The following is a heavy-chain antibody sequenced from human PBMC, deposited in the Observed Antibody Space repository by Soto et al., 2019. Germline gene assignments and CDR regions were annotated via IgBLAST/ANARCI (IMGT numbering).Heavy chain of an antibody. V-gene: IGHV3-30-3*01. J-gene: IGHJ4*02. Sequence: GGSLRLSCAASGFTFSSYAMHWVRQAPGKGLEWVAVISYDGSNKYYADSVKGRFTISRDNSKNTLYLQLNSLRAEDTAVYYCARDKRDFRFLEWSYYFDYWGQGTLVTVSS. CDR2: ISYDGSNK. D-gene: IGHD3-3*01. CDR3: ARDKRDFRFLEWSYYFDY. CDR1: GFTFSSYA.